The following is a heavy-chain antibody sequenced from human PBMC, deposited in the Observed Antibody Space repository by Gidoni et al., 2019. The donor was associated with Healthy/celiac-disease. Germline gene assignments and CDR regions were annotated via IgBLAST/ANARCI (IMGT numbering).Heavy chain of an antibody. CDR1: GFTFRNAW. D-gene: IGHD2-2*01. CDR2: IKSKTDGGTT. J-gene: IGHJ4*02. Sequence: EVQLVESGGGLVKPGGSLRLSFAASGFTFRNAWMSWVRQAPGKGLEWVGRIKSKTDGGTTDYAEPGKGRFTISRDDSKNTLYLQMNSLKTEDTAVYYCTTNWVPAARAGGWGQGTLVTVSS. V-gene: IGHV3-15*01. CDR3: TTNWVPAARAGG.